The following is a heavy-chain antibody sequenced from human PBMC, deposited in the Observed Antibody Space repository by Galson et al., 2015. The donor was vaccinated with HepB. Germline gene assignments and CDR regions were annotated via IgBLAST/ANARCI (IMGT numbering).Heavy chain of an antibody. CDR2: INPNSGGT. V-gene: IGHV1-2*02. CDR1: GYTFTGYY. J-gene: IGHJ5*02. Sequence: SVKVSCKASGYTFTGYYMHWVRQAPGQGLEWMGWINPNSGGTNYAQKFQGRVTMTRDTSISTAYMELSRLRSDDTAVYYCARGPKSPQTYATRWFDPWGQGTLVTVSS. D-gene: IGHD5-24*01. CDR3: ARGPKSPQTYATRWFDP.